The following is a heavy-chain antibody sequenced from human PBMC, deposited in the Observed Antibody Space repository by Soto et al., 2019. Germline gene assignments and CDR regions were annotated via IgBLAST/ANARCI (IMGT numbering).Heavy chain of an antibody. CDR1: GGTFSSYT. CDR2: IIPILGIA. J-gene: IGHJ4*02. CDR3: QVGIAAAGPYYFDY. D-gene: IGHD6-13*01. Sequence: SVKVSCKASGGTFSSYTISWVRQAPGQGLEWMGRIIPILGIANYAQKFQGRVTITADKSTSTAYMELSSLRSEDTAVYYCQVGIAAAGPYYFDYWGQGTLVTVSS. V-gene: IGHV1-69*02.